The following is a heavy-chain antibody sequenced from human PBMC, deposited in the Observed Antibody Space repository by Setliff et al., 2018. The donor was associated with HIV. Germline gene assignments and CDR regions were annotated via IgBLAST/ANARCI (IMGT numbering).Heavy chain of an antibody. J-gene: IGHJ6*02. D-gene: IGHD6-6*01. V-gene: IGHV3-7*05. CDR2: IKQDGSEK. CDR3: ARDPIEIEYSSSSERITYYYGMDV. CDR1: GFTFSSYW. Sequence: GGSLRLSCAASGFTFSSYWMSWVRQAPGKGLEWVANIKQDGSEKYYVDSVKGRFTISRDNAKNSLYLQMNSLRAEDTAVYYCARDPIEIEYSSSSERITYYYGMDVWGQGTTVTVSS.